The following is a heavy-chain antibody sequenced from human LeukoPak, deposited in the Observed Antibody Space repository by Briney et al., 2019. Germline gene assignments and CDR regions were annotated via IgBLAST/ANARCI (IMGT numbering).Heavy chain of an antibody. CDR3: ARDDYRGVTNFDP. V-gene: IGHV4-59*01. J-gene: IGHJ5*02. CDR1: GGSISPYF. CDR2: ISYTGST. Sequence: SEALSLACTVSGGSISPYFWSWIRQPPGKGLEWIGYISYTGSTNYNPSLKSRVTISVDTSKNQFSLQLTSVTAADTAVYYCARDDYRGVTNFDPWGRGTLVTVSS. D-gene: IGHD3-10*01.